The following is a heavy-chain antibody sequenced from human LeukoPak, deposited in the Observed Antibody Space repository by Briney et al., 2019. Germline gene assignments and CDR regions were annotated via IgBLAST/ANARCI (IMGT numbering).Heavy chain of an antibody. CDR3: AKAGRPQAVAGWIDY. V-gene: IGHV3-23*01. CDR1: GFTFSSYA. CDR2: IGGSGGST. J-gene: IGHJ4*02. Sequence: GGSLRLSCAASGFTFSSYAMSWVRQAPGRGLEWVSAIGGSGGSTYYADSVKGRFSISRDNSKNTLYLQMNSLRAEDTAIYYCAKAGRPQAVAGWIDYWGQGTLVIVSS. D-gene: IGHD6-19*01.